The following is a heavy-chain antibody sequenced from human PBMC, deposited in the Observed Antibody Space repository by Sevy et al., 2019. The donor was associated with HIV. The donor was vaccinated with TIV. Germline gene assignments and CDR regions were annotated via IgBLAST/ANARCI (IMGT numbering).Heavy chain of an antibody. Sequence: ASVKVSCKASGGTFSSYAISWVRQAPGQGLEWMGGIIPIFGTANYAQKFQGRVTITADESTSTAYMELSSLRSEDTAVYYCARDLTVTMVRGVIPRDYYYYGMDVWGQGTTVIVSS. V-gene: IGHV1-69*13. J-gene: IGHJ6*02. D-gene: IGHD3-10*01. CDR3: ARDLTVTMVRGVIPRDYYYYGMDV. CDR2: IIPIFGTA. CDR1: GGTFSSYA.